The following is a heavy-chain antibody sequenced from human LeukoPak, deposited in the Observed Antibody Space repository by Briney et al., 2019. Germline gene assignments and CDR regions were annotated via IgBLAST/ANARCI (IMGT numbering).Heavy chain of an antibody. CDR3: ARVKISRITTIVVTNWFDP. D-gene: IGHD3-22*01. V-gene: IGHV1-18*01. CDR1: GYTFTSYG. CDR2: ISAYNGNT. J-gene: IGHJ5*02. Sequence: ASVKVSCKASGYTFTSYGISWVRQAPGQGLEWMGWISAYNGNTNYAQKLQGRVTMTTDTSTSTAYMELRSLRSDDTAVYYCARVKISRITTIVVTNWFDPWGQGTLVTVSS.